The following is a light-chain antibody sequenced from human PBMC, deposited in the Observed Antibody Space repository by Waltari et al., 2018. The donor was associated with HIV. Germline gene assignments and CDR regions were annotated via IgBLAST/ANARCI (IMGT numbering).Light chain of an antibody. CDR2: DVS. Sequence: QSALTQPASVSGSPGQSITISCTGTSSDVGGYNSVAWYQQHPGKAPKLILYDVSNRPAGVPYRVSGSKSGNTASLTSSGLQAADEADYYCKSKTSSSTPGVFGTGTKVTVL. J-gene: IGLJ1*01. CDR3: KSKTSSSTPGV. CDR1: SSDVGGYNS. V-gene: IGLV2-14*03.